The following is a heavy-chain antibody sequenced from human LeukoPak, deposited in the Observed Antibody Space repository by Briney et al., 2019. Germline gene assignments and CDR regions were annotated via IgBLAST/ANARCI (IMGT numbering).Heavy chain of an antibody. Sequence: ASVKVSCKASGYTFTSYGISWVRQAPGQGLEWMGWISAYNGNTNYAQKLQGRVTMTTDTSTSTAYMELRSLRSDDTAVYYCARSYGSGSYGYAFDIWGQGTMVTVSS. CDR3: ARSYGSGSYGYAFDI. CDR1: GYTFTSYG. J-gene: IGHJ3*02. D-gene: IGHD3-10*01. V-gene: IGHV1-18*01. CDR2: ISAYNGNT.